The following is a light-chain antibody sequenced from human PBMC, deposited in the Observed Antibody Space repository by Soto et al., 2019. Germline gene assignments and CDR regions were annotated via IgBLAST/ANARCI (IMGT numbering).Light chain of an antibody. CDR3: QQYNQWPRT. Sequence: EIVMTQSPATLSVSPGERATLSCRASQSLGTNLAWFQHKPGQVPRLLIHGASTRATGIPARFSGSGSGTEFTLTISSLQSEDFAVYYCQQYNQWPRTFGQGTKVAIK. CDR1: QSLGTN. CDR2: GAS. J-gene: IGKJ1*01. V-gene: IGKV3-15*01.